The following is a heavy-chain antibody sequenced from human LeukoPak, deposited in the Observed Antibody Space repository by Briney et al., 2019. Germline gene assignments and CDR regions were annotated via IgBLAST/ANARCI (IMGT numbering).Heavy chain of an antibody. Sequence: LSGGSLRLSCAASGFTFSSYWMSWVRQAPGKGLEWVANIKQDGSEKYYVDSVKGRFTISRDNAKNSLYLQMNSLRAEDTAVYYCAKAKYSSSPSTENYYYYYYMDVWGKGTTVTVSS. D-gene: IGHD6-6*01. J-gene: IGHJ6*03. CDR1: GFTFSSYW. CDR2: IKQDGSEK. CDR3: AKAKYSSSPSTENYYYYYYMDV. V-gene: IGHV3-7*03.